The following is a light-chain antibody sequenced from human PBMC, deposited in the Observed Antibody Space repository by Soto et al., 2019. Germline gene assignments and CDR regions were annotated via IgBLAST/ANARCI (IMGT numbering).Light chain of an antibody. CDR1: QIISDT. Sequence: SQIISDTSLAWYQQKPGQAPRLLIYGASTRATGIPARFSGRGSAAVSAFLLSRLPSVEFAVSTCQEYSTSPWTFGEGTKVDIK. CDR2: GAS. V-gene: IGKV3-15*01. CDR3: QEYSTSPWT. J-gene: IGKJ1*01.